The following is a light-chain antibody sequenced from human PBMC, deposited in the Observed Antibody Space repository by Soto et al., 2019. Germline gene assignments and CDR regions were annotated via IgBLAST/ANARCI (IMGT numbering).Light chain of an antibody. V-gene: IGKV3-20*01. J-gene: IGKJ1*01. CDR2: GAS. Sequence: IVATQSTATLSLSPGESATLSCRASQSISRSYLAWYQQKPGQAPRLLIYGASSRATGIPDRFSGSGSGTDFTLTISSLQPEDFATYFCQQTSSNPRTFGQGTKVDI. CDR1: QSISRSY. CDR3: QQTSSNPRT.